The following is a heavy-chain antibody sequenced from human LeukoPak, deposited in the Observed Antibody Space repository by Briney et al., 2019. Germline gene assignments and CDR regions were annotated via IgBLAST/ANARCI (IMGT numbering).Heavy chain of an antibody. J-gene: IGHJ6*02. CDR2: IYYSGST. CDR1: GGSISSYY. V-gene: IGHV4-59*01. D-gene: IGHD6-19*01. CDR3: ASLAGAGYYYYGMGV. Sequence: PSETLSLTCTVSGGSISSYYWSWIRQPPGKELEWIGYIYYSGSTNYNPSLKSRVTISVDTSKNQFSLKLSSMTAADTAVYYCASLAGAGYYYYGMGVWGQGTTVTVSS.